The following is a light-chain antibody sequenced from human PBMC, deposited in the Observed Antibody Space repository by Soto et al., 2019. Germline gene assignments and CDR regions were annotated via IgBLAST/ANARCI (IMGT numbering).Light chain of an antibody. CDR3: SSYTGSSTYVV. CDR2: DVN. Sequence: QCALTQPASVSGSPGQSITISCTGTSSDVGGYNYVSCYQQHPGKAPKLMIYDVNNRPSGVSNRFSGSKSGNTASLTISGLQAEDEADYYCSSYTGSSTYVVFGGGTKLTVL. J-gene: IGLJ2*01. V-gene: IGLV2-14*01. CDR1: SSDVGGYNY.